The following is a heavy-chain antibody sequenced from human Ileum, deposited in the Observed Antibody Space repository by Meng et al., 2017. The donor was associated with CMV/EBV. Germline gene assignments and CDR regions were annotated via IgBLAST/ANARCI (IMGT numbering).Heavy chain of an antibody. D-gene: IGHD3-10*01. CDR2: IYYSGST. CDR3: ARRNRGAVAY. CDR1: GSSVSSITYW. Sequence: SETLSLTCTVSGSSVSSITYWWDWIRQAPGKGLEWIGTIYYSGSTYHNPSLESRVSMSVDTSKNQFSLNLTSVTAADTATYYCARRNRGAVAYWGQGALVTVSS. V-gene: IGHV4-39*01. J-gene: IGHJ4*02.